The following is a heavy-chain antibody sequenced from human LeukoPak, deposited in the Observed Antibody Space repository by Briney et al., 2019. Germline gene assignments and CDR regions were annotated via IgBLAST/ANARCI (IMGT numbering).Heavy chain of an antibody. V-gene: IGHV4-38-2*02. J-gene: IGHJ4*02. CDR1: GYSLNSGSS. D-gene: IGHD5-24*01. CDR2: IYHSGTT. CDR3: ARGDGYYPGLLGY. Sequence: SETLSLTCTVSGYSLNSGSSWGWIRQSPGKGLEWLGSIYHSGTTYYTPSLKSRVTIAVDTSKNQFSLKLSSVTAADTAVYYCARGDGYYPGLLGYWGQGTLVTVSS.